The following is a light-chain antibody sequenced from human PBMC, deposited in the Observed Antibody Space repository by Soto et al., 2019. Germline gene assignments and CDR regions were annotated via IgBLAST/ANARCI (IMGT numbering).Light chain of an antibody. J-gene: IGKJ2*01. CDR2: GAS. CDR1: QSVGNNY. V-gene: IGKV3-20*01. Sequence: EIVLTQSPGTLSLSPGERATLSCRASQSVGNNYLAWYQQRPGQAPRLLIYGASTRPAGVPDRFSGRGSETDFTLTIHRLAPEDLAVYYCHQYGTSPYTFGQGTKVEIK. CDR3: HQYGTSPYT.